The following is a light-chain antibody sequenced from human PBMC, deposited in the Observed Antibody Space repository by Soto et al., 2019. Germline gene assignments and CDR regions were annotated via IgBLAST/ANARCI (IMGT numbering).Light chain of an antibody. Sequence: DIQMTQSPSSLSASVGDRVTITCRASQTISTYLNWYQQKPGKAPKLLIYAASSLQGGVPSRFSGSGSGTDFTLTISSLQHEDFATYYCEQSYSIPNTFGLGTKLEIK. V-gene: IGKV1-39*01. J-gene: IGKJ2*01. CDR2: AAS. CDR1: QTISTY. CDR3: EQSYSIPNT.